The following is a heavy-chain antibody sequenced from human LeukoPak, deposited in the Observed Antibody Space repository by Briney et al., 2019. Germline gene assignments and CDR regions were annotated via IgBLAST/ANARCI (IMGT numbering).Heavy chain of an antibody. D-gene: IGHD3-10*01. Sequence: PGGSLRLSCAASGFTFSGSAMHWVRQASGKGLEWVGRIRSKANSYATAYAASVKGRFTISRDDSKNTAYLLMNSLKTEDTAVYYCTRPGSKGYYMDVWGKGTTVTVSS. J-gene: IGHJ6*03. CDR1: GFTFSGSA. CDR3: TRPGSKGYYMDV. V-gene: IGHV3-73*01. CDR2: IRSKANSYAT.